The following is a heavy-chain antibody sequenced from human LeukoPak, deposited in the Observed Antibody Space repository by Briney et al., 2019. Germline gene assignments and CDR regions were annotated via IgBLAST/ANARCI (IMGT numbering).Heavy chain of an antibody. V-gene: IGHV4-61*02. CDR2: IYTSGST. J-gene: IGHJ4*02. CDR3: ARDSYIAVAGTVPYYFDY. Sequence: PSQTLSLTCTVSGGSISSGSYYWSWIRQPAGKGLEWIGRIYTSGSTNYNPSLKSRVTISVDTSKNQFSLKLSSVTAADTAVYYCARDSYIAVAGTVPYYFDYWGQGTLVTVSS. D-gene: IGHD6-19*01. CDR1: GGSISSGSYY.